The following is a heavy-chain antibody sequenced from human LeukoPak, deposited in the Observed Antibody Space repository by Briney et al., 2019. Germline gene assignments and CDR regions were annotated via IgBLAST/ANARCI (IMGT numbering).Heavy chain of an antibody. CDR3: AKDPSLITMVRGVLKLSYYFDS. D-gene: IGHD3-10*01. V-gene: IGHV3-30*18. CDR2: ISYDGSNK. CDR1: GFTFSSYG. J-gene: IGHJ4*02. Sequence: PGRSLRLSCAASGFTFSSYGMHWVRQAPGKGLDWVAVISYDGSNKFYADSVKGRFTISRDNSKNTLYLQMNSLRAEDTAVYYCAKDPSLITMVRGVLKLSYYFDSWGQGTLVTVSS.